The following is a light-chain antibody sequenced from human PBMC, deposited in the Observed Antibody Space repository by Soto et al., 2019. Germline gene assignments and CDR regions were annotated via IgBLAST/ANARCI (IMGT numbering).Light chain of an antibody. CDR1: SSDVGGYNY. CDR2: XVS. V-gene: IGLV2-14*01. CDR3: SSYTTSSTPYV. J-gene: IGLJ1*01. Sequence: QCARTQPASGYGSPGGAITISCTGTSSDVGGYNYVSWYQQHPCKSPKLMIYXVSNLAAGLSNRFSGSKSGNTASLTISGLQAEDEADYYCSSYTTSSTPYVFGTGTKVTVL.